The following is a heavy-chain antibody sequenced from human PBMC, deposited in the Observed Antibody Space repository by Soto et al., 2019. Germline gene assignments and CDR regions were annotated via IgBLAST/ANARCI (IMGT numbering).Heavy chain of an antibody. CDR2: IKQDGSEE. CDR1: GFTFSSYW. CDR3: AREIAARL. V-gene: IGHV3-7*01. D-gene: IGHD6-6*01. Sequence: EVQLVESGGGLVQPGGSLRLSCAASGFTFSSYWVSWFRQAPGKGLEWVANIKQDGSEENYVDSEKGRFTISRDNAKTALYLQMNSLRVEDTAVYYCAREIAARLWGKGTTVTVSS. J-gene: IGHJ6*04.